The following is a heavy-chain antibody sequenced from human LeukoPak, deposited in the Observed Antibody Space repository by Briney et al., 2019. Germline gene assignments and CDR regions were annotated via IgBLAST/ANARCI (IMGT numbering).Heavy chain of an antibody. CDR3: ARDLRRGYCSSTSCYRANDAFDI. V-gene: IGHV1-18*04. D-gene: IGHD2-2*02. CDR2: VSAYNGNA. CDR1: GYTFTSYG. Sequence: ASVKVSCKASGYTFTSYGISWVRQAPGQGLEWMGWVSAYNGNANYAPKPQGRVTMTTDTSTSTAYMELRSLRSDDTAVYYCARDLRRGYCSSTSCYRANDAFDIWGQGTMVTVSS. J-gene: IGHJ3*02.